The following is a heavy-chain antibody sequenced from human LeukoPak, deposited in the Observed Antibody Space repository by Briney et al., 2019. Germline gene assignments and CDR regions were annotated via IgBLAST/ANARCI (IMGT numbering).Heavy chain of an antibody. D-gene: IGHD3-22*01. V-gene: IGHV4-61*02. CDR3: AREPDADYDYYDSSGHFDY. CDR2: IYTSGST. J-gene: IGHJ4*02. Sequence: SETLSLTCTVSGGSISSGSYYWSWIRQPAGKGLEWIGRIYTSGSTNYNPSLKSRVTISVDTSKNQFSLKLRSVTAADTAVYYCAREPDADYDYYDSSGHFDYWGQGTLVTVSS. CDR1: GGSISSGSYY.